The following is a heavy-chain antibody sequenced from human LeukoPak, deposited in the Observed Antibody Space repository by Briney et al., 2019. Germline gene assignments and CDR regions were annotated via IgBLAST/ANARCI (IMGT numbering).Heavy chain of an antibody. CDR2: FDPEHGEA. D-gene: IGHD3-10*01. CDR3: AAEGQRLLGY. J-gene: IGHJ4*02. CDR1: GDTLTELS. Sequence: ASVKVSCKVYGDTLTELSTHWVRQAPGKGLEWMGGFDPEHGEAIYAQTFQGRITMTEDTSTDTAYMELSSLRSDDAAVYYCAAEGQRLLGYWGQGTLVTVSS. V-gene: IGHV1-24*01.